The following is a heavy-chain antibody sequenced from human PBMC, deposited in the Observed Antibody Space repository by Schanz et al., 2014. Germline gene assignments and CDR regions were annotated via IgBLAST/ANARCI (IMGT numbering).Heavy chain of an antibody. CDR1: GGSISSYY. CDR3: ATLPEYSYMSWDH. J-gene: IGHJ3*01. Sequence: QVQLQESGPGLVKPSETLSLTCSVSGGSISSYYWSWIRQPAGKGLEWIGRIYTSGSTNYNPSLKSRVTISADTSKNQFSLKMRSVTAADTAVYYCATLPEYSYMSWDHWGQGTVVTVSS. D-gene: IGHD5-18*01. V-gene: IGHV4-4*07. CDR2: IYTSGST.